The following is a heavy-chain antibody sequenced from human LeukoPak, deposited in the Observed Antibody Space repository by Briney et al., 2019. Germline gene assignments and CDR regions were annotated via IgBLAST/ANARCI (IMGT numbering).Heavy chain of an antibody. CDR1: GFTFSSYG. Sequence: GGTLRLSCAPSGFTFSSYGMSWVRQAPGKGREWGSAISGSGGSTYYADSVKGRFTTSRDNSKDTLYLQMNSLRDEDTAVYYCASGGDPLDYWGQGTLVTVSS. D-gene: IGHD4-17*01. CDR3: ASGGDPLDY. V-gene: IGHV3-23*01. CDR2: ISGSGGST. J-gene: IGHJ4*02.